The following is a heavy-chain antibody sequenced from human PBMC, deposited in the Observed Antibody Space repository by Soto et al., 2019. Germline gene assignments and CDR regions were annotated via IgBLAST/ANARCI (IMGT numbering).Heavy chain of an antibody. CDR1: GYTYTSYG. V-gene: IGHV1-18*04. J-gene: IGHJ5*01. D-gene: IGHD2-2*01. Sequence: ASVKVSCKASGYTYTSYGISWVRQAPGEGLEWMGWISGYNGNTEYAQKVQARVTMTTDTSTTTAYMELRSLRSDDTPVYYCARGPRYCSTTSCFSEVYWFDSWGQGTLVTVSS. CDR3: ARGPRYCSTTSCFSEVYWFDS. CDR2: ISGYNGNT.